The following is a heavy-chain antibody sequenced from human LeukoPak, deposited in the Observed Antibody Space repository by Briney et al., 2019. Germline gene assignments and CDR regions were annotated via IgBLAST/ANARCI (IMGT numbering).Heavy chain of an antibody. Sequence: GGSLRLSCVASGLNFDDSAMHWVRQAPGKGLEWVSLISADGGSTFSADSVKGRFSISRDNSKNSLYLQMNSLRREDTAMYYCAKESGKFDYWGQGTLVAVSS. J-gene: IGHJ4*02. V-gene: IGHV3-43*02. CDR1: GLNFDDSA. CDR3: AKESGKFDY. CDR2: ISADGGST.